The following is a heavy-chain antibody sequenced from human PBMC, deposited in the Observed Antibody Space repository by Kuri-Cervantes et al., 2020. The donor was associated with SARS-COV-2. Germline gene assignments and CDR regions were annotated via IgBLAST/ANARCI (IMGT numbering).Heavy chain of an antibody. J-gene: IGHJ6*03. Sequence: GGSLRLSCATSGFTFSAYSMNWVRQAPGKGLEWVANIKQGGSEVHYVDSVKGRFTISKDGAKNSLYLQMNNLRAEDTAVYFCARDRFPELGPSHMDVWGKGTTVTVSS. CDR2: IKQGGSEV. V-gene: IGHV3-7*03. D-gene: IGHD1-14*01. CDR3: ARDRFPELGPSHMDV. CDR1: GFTFSAYS.